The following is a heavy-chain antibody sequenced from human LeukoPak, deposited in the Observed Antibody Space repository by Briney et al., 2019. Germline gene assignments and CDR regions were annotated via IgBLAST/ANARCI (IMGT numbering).Heavy chain of an antibody. Sequence: PGGSLRLSCAASGFTFDDYAMHWVRQAPGKGLEWVSLISWDGGSTYYADSVKGRFTISRDNAKNSLYLQMNSLRAEDTAVYYCAREGGYGSGNYWGQGTLVTVSS. D-gene: IGHD3-10*01. CDR1: GFTFDDYA. J-gene: IGHJ4*02. CDR3: AREGGYGSGNY. V-gene: IGHV3-43D*03. CDR2: ISWDGGST.